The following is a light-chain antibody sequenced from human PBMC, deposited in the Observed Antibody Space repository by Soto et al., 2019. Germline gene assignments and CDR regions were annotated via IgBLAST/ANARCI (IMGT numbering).Light chain of an antibody. J-gene: IGKJ4*01. V-gene: IGKV3-15*01. Sequence: EIVMTQSPATLSMSQGERATLSCRASQSIRSSLAWYQQKPGKAPRLLIYGASTRATGVPASFSGSGSGTEFTLTISSMQSEHFAVYYCQQSHSWPLTFGGGTHVESK. CDR2: GAS. CDR1: QSIRSS. CDR3: QQSHSWPLT.